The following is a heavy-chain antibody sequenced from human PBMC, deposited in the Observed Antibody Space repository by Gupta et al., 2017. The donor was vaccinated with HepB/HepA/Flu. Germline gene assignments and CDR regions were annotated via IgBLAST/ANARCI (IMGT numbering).Heavy chain of an antibody. CDR2: INPSGGST. D-gene: IGHD3-16*02. CDR3: ARTYYDYVWGSYRYRASGYYYGMDV. Sequence: GSGYTFTSYYMHWVRQAPGQGLEWMGIINPSGGSTSYAQKFQGRVTMTRDTSTSTVYMELSSLRSEDTAVYYCARTYYDYVWGSYRYRASGYYYGMDVWGQGTTVTVS. J-gene: IGHJ6*02. CDR1: GYTFTSYY. V-gene: IGHV1-46*01.